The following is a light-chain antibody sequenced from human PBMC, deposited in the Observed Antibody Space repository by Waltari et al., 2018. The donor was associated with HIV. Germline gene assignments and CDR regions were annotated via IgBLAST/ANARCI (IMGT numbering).Light chain of an antibody. CDR2: EVT. V-gene: IGLV2-8*01. CDR1: SSDVGGYNY. J-gene: IGLJ2*01. CDR3: SSYAGNNILV. Sequence: QSALTQPPSASGSPGQSVTISCTGSSSDVGGYNYVSWYQQYPGKAPKLMISEVTKRPSGVPDRFSGSKSGNTASLTVSGLWAEDEAEYYCSSYAGNNILVFGGGTKLTVL.